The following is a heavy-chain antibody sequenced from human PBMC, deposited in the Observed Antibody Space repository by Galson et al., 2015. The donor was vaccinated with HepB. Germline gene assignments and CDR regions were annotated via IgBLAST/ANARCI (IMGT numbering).Heavy chain of an antibody. CDR3: AGGRGYSYGYFDY. CDR1: GFTFSSYR. Sequence: SLRLSCAASGFTFSSYRMSWVRQAPGKGLEWVANIKQDGSEKYYVDSVKGRFTISRDNAKNSLYLQMNSLRAEDTAVYYCAGGRGYSYGYFDYWGQGTLVTVSS. J-gene: IGHJ4*02. CDR2: IKQDGSEK. D-gene: IGHD5-18*01. V-gene: IGHV3-7*03.